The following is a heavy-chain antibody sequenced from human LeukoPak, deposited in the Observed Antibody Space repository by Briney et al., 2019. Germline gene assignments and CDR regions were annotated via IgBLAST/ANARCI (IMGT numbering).Heavy chain of an antibody. Sequence: GGSLRLSCAASGFTFSSYSMNWVRQAPGKGLEWVSYISSSSSTIYYADSVKGRFTISRDNAKNSLYLQMNSLRAEDTAVYYCARDRGEFYDAFDIWGQGTMVTVSS. J-gene: IGHJ3*02. CDR3: ARDRGEFYDAFDI. V-gene: IGHV3-48*04. CDR2: ISSSSSTI. D-gene: IGHD3-10*01. CDR1: GFTFSSYS.